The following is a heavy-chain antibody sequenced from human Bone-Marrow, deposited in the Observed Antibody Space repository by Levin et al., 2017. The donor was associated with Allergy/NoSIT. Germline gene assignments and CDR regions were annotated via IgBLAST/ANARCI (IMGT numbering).Heavy chain of an antibody. Sequence: ESLKISCTVSGGSVRSGGYYWSWIRQPPGKGLEWIGYVSFSGTTNYNPSLKSRVIISVDTSKNQFSLNLSSVTAADTAVYYCARERIVGATMFDYWGQGARVTVSS. V-gene: IGHV4-61*08. CDR1: GGSVRSGGYY. J-gene: IGHJ4*02. CDR2: VSFSGTT. D-gene: IGHD1-26*01. CDR3: ARERIVGATMFDY.